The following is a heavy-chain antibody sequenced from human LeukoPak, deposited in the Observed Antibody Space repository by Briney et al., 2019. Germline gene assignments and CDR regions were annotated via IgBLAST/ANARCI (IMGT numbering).Heavy chain of an antibody. CDR1: GGSISSGGYS. CDR2: IYYSGST. D-gene: IGHD1/OR15-1a*01. CDR3: ARVGVWAGTSHGPYYVMDV. Sequence: SETLSLTCTVSGGSISSGGYSWSWIRQHPGKGLEWIGYIYYSGSTYYNPSLKSRITISVDTSKNQFSLKLSSVTAADTAVYYCARVGVWAGTSHGPYYVMDVWGQGTTVTVSS. J-gene: IGHJ6*02. V-gene: IGHV4-31*03.